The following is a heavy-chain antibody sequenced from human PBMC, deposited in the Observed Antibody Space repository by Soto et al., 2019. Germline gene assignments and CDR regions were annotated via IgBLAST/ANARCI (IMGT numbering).Heavy chain of an antibody. J-gene: IGHJ6*02. CDR3: ARNRIVVVPAAIYGMDV. CDR1: GYTFTSYV. D-gene: IGHD2-2*01. CDR2: ISAYNGNT. V-gene: IGHV1-18*01. Sequence: QVQLGQSGAEVKKPGASGKVSCKASGYTFTSYVISWVRQAPGQGLDWMGWISAYNGNTNYAQKLQGRVTMTTDTTTSTAYMELRRLTTDDTAVYYSARNRIVVVPAAIYGMDVWGQGTTVTVSS.